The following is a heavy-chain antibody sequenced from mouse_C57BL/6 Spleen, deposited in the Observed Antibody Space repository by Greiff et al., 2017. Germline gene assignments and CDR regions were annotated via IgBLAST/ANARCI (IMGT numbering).Heavy chain of an antibody. CDR2: INPNNGGT. J-gene: IGHJ2*01. V-gene: IGHV1-22*01. Sequence: EVQLQESGPELVKPGASVKMSCKASGYTFTDYNMHWVKQSHGKSLEWIGYINPNNGGTSYNQKFKGKATLTVNKSSSTAYMELRSLTSEDSAVYYCEATVVATRYFDYWGQGTTLTVSS. CDR1: GYTFTDYN. CDR3: EATVVATRYFDY. D-gene: IGHD1-1*01.